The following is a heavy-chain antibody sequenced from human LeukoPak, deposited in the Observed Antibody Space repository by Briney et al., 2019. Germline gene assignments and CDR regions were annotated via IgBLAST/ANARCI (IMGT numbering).Heavy chain of an antibody. V-gene: IGHV1-18*01. D-gene: IGHD3-22*01. Sequence: ASVKVSCKASGYTFTSYGISWVRQAPGQGLEWMGWISAYNGNTNYAQKLQGRVTMTTDTSTSTAYMELRSLRSDDTAVYYCARTPIVVVITTFIGAFDIWGQGTVVTVSS. CDR2: ISAYNGNT. J-gene: IGHJ3*02. CDR3: ARTPIVVVITTFIGAFDI. CDR1: GYTFTSYG.